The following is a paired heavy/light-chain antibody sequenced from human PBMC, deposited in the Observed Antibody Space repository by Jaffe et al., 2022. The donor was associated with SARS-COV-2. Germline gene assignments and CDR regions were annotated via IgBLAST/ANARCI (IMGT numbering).Heavy chain of an antibody. CDR2: ISSSSSYI. D-gene: IGHD1-1*01. V-gene: IGHV3-21*01. CDR1: GFTFSSYS. Sequence: EVQLVESGGGLVKPGGSLRLSCAASGFTFSSYSMNWVRQAPGKGLEWVSSISSSSSYIYYADSVKGRFTISRDNAKNSLYLQMNSLRAEDTAVYYCAREETTGTTFIYYYYGMDVWGQGTTVTVSS. CDR3: AREETTGTTFIYYYYGMDV. J-gene: IGHJ6*02.
Light chain of an antibody. J-gene: IGLJ3*02. CDR2: QDS. V-gene: IGLV3-1*01. CDR3: QAWDSSTAQV. CDR1: KLGDKY. Sequence: SYELTQPPSVSVSPGQTASITCSGDKLGDKYACWYQQKPGQSPVLVIYQDSKRPSGIPERFSGSNSGNTATLTISGTQAMDEADYYCQAWDSSTAQVFGGGTKLTVL.